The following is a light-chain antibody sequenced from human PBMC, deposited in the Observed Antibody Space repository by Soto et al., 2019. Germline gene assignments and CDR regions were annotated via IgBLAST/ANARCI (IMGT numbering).Light chain of an antibody. CDR2: DEY. CDR3: QQRSNWSYS. V-gene: IGKV3-11*01. CDR1: QSASSY. J-gene: IGKJ2*03. Sequence: EIVLTHSRATLSLSPGERTTVSCRASQSASSYLAWYQQKPCQAPRLLIYDEYNRATGIPARFSGSGSGTGFSRTISSLEPEGFAGYYCQQRSNWSYSFSQGNKLEIK.